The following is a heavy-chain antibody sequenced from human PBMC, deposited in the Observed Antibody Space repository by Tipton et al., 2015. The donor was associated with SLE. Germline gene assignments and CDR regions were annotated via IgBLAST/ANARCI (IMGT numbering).Heavy chain of an antibody. CDR2: IYYTGHT. CDR3: ARCPRDYNWYFEL. CDR1: GGSITSSGHY. D-gene: IGHD4-11*01. V-gene: IGHV4-31*11. Sequence: TLSLTCAVSGGSITSSGHYWIWIRQHPGKGLELIGYIYYTGHTYYNPSLESRVAISVDTSKNQFSLNLNSVTAADTALYFCARCPRDYNWYFELWGRGSLVTASS. J-gene: IGHJ2*01.